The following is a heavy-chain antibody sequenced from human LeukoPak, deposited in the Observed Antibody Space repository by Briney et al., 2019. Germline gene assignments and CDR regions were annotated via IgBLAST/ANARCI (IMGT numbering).Heavy chain of an antibody. J-gene: IGHJ3*02. CDR3: AQGDDILTGYEAAFDI. Sequence: KPGGSLRLSCAASGFTFSSYSMNWVRQAPGKGLEWVSSISSSSNYIYYADSVKGRFTISRDNAKNSLYLQMNSLRAEDTAVYYCAQGDDILTGYEAAFDIWGQGTMVTVSS. CDR1: GFTFSSYS. V-gene: IGHV3-21*01. CDR2: ISSSSNYI. D-gene: IGHD3-9*01.